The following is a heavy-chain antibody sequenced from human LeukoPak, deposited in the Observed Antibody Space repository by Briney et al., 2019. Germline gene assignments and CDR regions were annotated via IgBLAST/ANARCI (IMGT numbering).Heavy chain of an antibody. J-gene: IGHJ4*02. D-gene: IGHD6-6*01. CDR1: AFTFSNYV. CDR3: ARGYGSSRGWY. Sequence: QAGGSLRLSCAAPAFTFSNYVMSWVRQAPGKGLVWVSRINSDGSSTSYANSVKGRFTISRDNAKNTLYLQMNSLRAEDTAVYYCARGYGSSRGWYWGQGTLVTVSS. V-gene: IGHV3-74*01. CDR2: INSDGSST.